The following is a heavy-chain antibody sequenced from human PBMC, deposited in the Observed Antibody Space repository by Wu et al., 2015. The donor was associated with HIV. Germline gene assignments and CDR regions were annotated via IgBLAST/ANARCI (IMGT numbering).Heavy chain of an antibody. J-gene: IGHJ4*02. CDR3: ASRRDGYNFREYYFDY. CDR2: IIPIFGTA. V-gene: IGHV1-69*13. Sequence: QVQLVQSGAEVKKPGSSVKVSCKASGGTFSSYAISWVRQAPGQGLEWMGRIIPIFGTANYAQKFQGRVTITADESTSTAYMELSSLRSEDTAVYYCASRRDGYNFREYYFDYWGQGTLVTVSS. D-gene: IGHD5-24*01. CDR1: GGTFSSYA.